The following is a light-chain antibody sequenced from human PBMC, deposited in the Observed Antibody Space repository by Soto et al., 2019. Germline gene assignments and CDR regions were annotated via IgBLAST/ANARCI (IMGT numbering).Light chain of an antibody. V-gene: IGKV3-11*01. CDR3: QHRVNGPT. Sequence: IVLTQSPATLSLSPGESATLSCRASQGVNSYLGWYQQKPGQAPRLLISDVSKRATGIPARFSGSGSGTEFTLTISSLEPEDFAVYYCQHRVNGPTFGGGTKVEIK. CDR2: DVS. CDR1: QGVNSY. J-gene: IGKJ4*01.